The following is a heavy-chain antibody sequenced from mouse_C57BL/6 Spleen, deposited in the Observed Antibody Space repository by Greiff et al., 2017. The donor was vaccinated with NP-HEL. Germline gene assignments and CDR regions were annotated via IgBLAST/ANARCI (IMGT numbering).Heavy chain of an antibody. CDR2: IYPRDGST. D-gene: IGHD1-1*01. CDR3: ATYYGRSYWYFDV. CDR1: GYTFTDHT. V-gene: IGHV1-78*01. J-gene: IGHJ1*03. Sequence: VQLQQSDAELVKPGASVKISCKVSGYTFTDHTIHWMKQRPEQGLEWIGYIYPRDGSTKYNEKFKGKATLTADKSSSTAYMQLNSLTSEDSAVYVWATYYGRSYWYFDVWGTGTTVTVSS.